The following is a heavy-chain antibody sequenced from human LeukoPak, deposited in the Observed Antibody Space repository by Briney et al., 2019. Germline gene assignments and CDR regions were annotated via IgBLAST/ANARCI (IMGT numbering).Heavy chain of an antibody. Sequence: GGSLRLSCAASGFTFSSYEMNWVRQAPGKGLEWVSYISSSGSTIYYADPVKGRFTISRDNAKNSLYLQMNSLRAEDTAAYYCARDRIAARGSWFDPWGQGTLVTVSS. CDR1: GFTFSSYE. CDR2: ISSSGSTI. D-gene: IGHD6-6*01. J-gene: IGHJ5*02. CDR3: ARDRIAARGSWFDP. V-gene: IGHV3-48*03.